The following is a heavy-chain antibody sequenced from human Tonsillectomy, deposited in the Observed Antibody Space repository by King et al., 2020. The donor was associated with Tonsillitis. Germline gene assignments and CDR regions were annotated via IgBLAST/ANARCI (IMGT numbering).Heavy chain of an antibody. CDR3: ARFDSSSSDLFDY. J-gene: IGHJ4*02. V-gene: IGHV4-59*01. CDR1: GGSISTYY. D-gene: IGHD6-6*01. Sequence: QLQESGPGLVKPSETLSLTCSISGGSISTYYWSWIRQPPGTGLEWIGYITYSGSTKYNPSLKSRVTISVDTSKNQFSLKLSSVTAADTAVHYCARFDSSSSDLFDYWGQGTLVTVSS. CDR2: ITYSGST.